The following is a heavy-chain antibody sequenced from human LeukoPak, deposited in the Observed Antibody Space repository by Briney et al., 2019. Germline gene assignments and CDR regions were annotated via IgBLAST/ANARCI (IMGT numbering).Heavy chain of an antibody. D-gene: IGHD2-2*01. Sequence: SETLSLTCTVSGGSISSSSYYWSWIRQPPGKGLEWIGEINHSGSTNYNPSLKSRVTISVDTSKNQFSLKLSSVTAADTAVYYCARGLNDIVVVPAAASGDFDYWGQGTLVTVSS. J-gene: IGHJ4*02. CDR3: ARGLNDIVVVPAAASGDFDY. V-gene: IGHV4-39*07. CDR1: GGSISSSSYY. CDR2: INHSGST.